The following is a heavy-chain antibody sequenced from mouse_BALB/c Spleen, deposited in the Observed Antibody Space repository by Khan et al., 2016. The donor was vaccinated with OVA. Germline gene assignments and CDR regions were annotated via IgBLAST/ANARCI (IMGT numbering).Heavy chain of an antibody. D-gene: IGHD1-1*01. V-gene: IGHV9-3*02. CDR3: AIGNYYGANCWFVY. CDR1: GYSFTDYG. Sequence: QIQLVQSGPELKKPGETVKISCKASGYSFTDYGMNWVKQAPGKALKWMGWINTNTGEPTYSDVFKGRFAFSLDTSASTAYLQINNLKNEDTATYSCAIGNYYGANCWFVYWGQGTLVTVSA. J-gene: IGHJ3*01. CDR2: INTNTGEP.